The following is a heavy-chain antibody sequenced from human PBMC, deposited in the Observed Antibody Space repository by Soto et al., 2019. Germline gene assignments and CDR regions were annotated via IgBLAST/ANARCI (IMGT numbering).Heavy chain of an antibody. CDR3: ARVGSSSWASWFDP. D-gene: IGHD6-13*01. CDR2: INPNSGGT. CDR1: GYTFTGYY. Sequence: ASVKVSCKASGYTFTGYYMHWVRQAPGQGLEWMGWINPNSGGTNYAQKFQGWVTMTRDTSISTAYMELSRLRSDDTAVYYCARVGSSSWASWFDPWGQGTLVTVSS. V-gene: IGHV1-2*04. J-gene: IGHJ5*02.